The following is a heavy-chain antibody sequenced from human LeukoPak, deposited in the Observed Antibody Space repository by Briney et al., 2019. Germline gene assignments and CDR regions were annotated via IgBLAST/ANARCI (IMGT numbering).Heavy chain of an antibody. D-gene: IGHD1-14*01. CDR3: ARPQPGGYYGMDV. Sequence: PGGSLRLSCAASGFTFSDYYMSWIRQAPGKGLEWVSYISSRGSTIYYADSVKGRFTISRDNAKNSLYLQLNSLRAEDTAVYYCARPQPGGYYGMDVWGQGTTVTVSS. J-gene: IGHJ6*02. CDR2: ISSRGSTI. CDR1: GFTFSDYY. V-gene: IGHV3-11*01.